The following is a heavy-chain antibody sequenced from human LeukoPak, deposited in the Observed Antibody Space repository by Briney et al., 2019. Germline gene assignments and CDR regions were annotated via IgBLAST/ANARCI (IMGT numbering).Heavy chain of an antibody. Sequence: PGGSLRLSCAASGFTFSSYSLNWVRQAPGKGLEWVSSISGSSSYIYYADSVKGRFTISRDNSKNTLYLQMNSLRAEDTAVYYCAKSGYNRFDYWGQGTLVTVSS. CDR3: AKSGYNRFDY. CDR1: GFTFSSYS. J-gene: IGHJ4*02. D-gene: IGHD5-24*01. CDR2: ISGSSSYI. V-gene: IGHV3-21*04.